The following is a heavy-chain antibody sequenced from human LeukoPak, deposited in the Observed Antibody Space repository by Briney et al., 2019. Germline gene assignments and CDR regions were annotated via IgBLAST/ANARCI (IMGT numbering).Heavy chain of an antibody. V-gene: IGHV3-21*01. J-gene: IGHJ4*02. Sequence: GGSRRPSWAPSEFTSVTYRMNWVAKAPGRGRRGFSSFSISSSYIYYADSVKGRFTISRDNAKNSLYLQMNSLRAEDTAVYYCASSAYDYVWGSYRYYFDYWGQGTLVTVSS. D-gene: IGHD3-16*02. CDR1: EFTSVTYR. CDR2: FSISSSYI. CDR3: ASSAYDYVWGSYRYYFDY.